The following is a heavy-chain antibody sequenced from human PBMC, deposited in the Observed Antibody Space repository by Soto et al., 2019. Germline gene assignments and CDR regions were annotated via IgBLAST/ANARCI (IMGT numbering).Heavy chain of an antibody. CDR2: IYWDDDK. CDR3: IQSRCGGDCLQSYASHYYYGMDV. J-gene: IGHJ6*02. V-gene: IGHV2-5*02. Sequence: QITLKESGPTLVKPTQTLTLTCTFSGFSLITSGVGVGWIRQPPGKALEWLALIYWDDDKRYSPSLRSRLTISKDTSKNQVVLTMTTMDPVDTATYYCIQSRCGGDCLQSYASHYYYGMDVWGQGTTVTVSS. CDR1: GFSLITSGVG. D-gene: IGHD2-21*02.